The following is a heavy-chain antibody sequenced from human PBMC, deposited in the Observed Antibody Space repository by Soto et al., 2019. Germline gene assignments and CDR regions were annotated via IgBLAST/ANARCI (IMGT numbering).Heavy chain of an antibody. CDR1: GFSLSSTGVG. CDR2: INWNDDK. V-gene: IGHV2-5*01. Sequence: QITLKESGPTLVKVTQTVTLTCTFSGFSLSSTGVGVGWIRQPPGKALEGLALINWNDDKRYNPSLKSRLTMSEDSCKNRVVLRMTDMDPVDTARYYCARSGHNGGFFYYDYWGQGTLVTVSS. D-gene: IGHD2-8*01. J-gene: IGHJ4*02. CDR3: ARSGHNGGFFYYDY.